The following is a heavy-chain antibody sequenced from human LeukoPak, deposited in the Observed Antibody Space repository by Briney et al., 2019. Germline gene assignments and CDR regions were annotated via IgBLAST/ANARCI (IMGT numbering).Heavy chain of an antibody. CDR1: GFTFSSYA. V-gene: IGHV3-23*01. D-gene: IGHD6-19*01. CDR2: ISGSGGST. CDR3: AKGVAGLLPNFDY. J-gene: IGHJ4*02. Sequence: PGGSLRLSCAASGFTFSSYATGWVRQAPGKGLEWVSGISGSGGSTYYADSVKGRFTISRDNSKKTLHLQINSLRAEDTAVYYCAKGVAGLLPNFDYWGQGTLVTVSS.